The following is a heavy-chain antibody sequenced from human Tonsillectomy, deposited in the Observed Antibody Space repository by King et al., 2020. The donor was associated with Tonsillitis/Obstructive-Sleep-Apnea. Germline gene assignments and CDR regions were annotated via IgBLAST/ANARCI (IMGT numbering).Heavy chain of an antibody. CDR2: IDPSDSYT. J-gene: IGHJ3*02. Sequence: VQLVQSGAEVKKPGASLRISCKGSGYSFTSYWINWVRQMPGKGLEWMGRIDPSDSYTNYSPSFQGHVTISADKSINTAYLQWSSLKASDTAMYYCARNGSISGYYLNDFDIWGQGTMVTVSA. V-gene: IGHV5-10-1*03. D-gene: IGHD3-22*01. CDR1: GYSFTSYW. CDR3: ARNGSISGYYLNDFDI.